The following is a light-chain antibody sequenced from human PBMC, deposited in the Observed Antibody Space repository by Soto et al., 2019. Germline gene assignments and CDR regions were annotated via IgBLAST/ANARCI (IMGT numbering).Light chain of an antibody. CDR3: QSYDSDTVI. CDR2: EDD. J-gene: IGLJ2*01. V-gene: IGLV6-57*01. Sequence: NFMLTQPHSVSESPGKTVTISCTRSSGSIASKYVQWYQQRPGSSPSIVIYEDDQRPSGVPDRFSGSIDSSSSSASLTISGLKTEDEADYYCQSYDSDTVIFGGGTKVTVL. CDR1: SGSIASKY.